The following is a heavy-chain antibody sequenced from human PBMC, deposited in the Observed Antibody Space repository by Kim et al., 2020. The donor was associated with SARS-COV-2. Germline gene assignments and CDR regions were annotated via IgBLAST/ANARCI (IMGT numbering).Heavy chain of an antibody. CDR2: MNPNTGNT. CDR1: GYTFTRYD. Sequence: ASVKVSCKASGYTFTRYDINWVRQATGRGLEWMGWMNPNTGNTVYAQNFQGRVTMTRDTSISTAYLELSSLKSEDTAVYFCARARGFNNRTTTLYYFAHWGQGALVAVSS. V-gene: IGHV1-8*01. D-gene: IGHD1-20*01. J-gene: IGHJ4*02. CDR3: ARARGFNNRTTTLYYFAH.